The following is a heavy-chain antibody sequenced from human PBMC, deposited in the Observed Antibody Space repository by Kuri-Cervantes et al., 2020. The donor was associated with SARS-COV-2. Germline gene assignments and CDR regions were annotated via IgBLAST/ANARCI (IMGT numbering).Heavy chain of an antibody. CDR2: TSYDGGTK. V-gene: IGHV3-30-3*01. CDR3: ASRDPAANAFDI. D-gene: IGHD2-2*01. Sequence: GESLKISCAASGFTFNNYAMHWVRQTPGEGLEWVAITSYDGGTKYYADSVEGRFTISRDNSKNTLYLQMNSLRAEDTAVYYCASRDPAANAFDIWGQGTMVTVSS. J-gene: IGHJ3*02. CDR1: GFTFNNYA.